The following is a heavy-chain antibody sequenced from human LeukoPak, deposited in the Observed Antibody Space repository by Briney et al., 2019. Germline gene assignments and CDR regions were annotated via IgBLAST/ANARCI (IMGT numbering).Heavy chain of an antibody. Sequence: SETLSLTCSVSGGSISSSSYYWGWIRQPPGKGLEWIGSIYYSGSTYYNPSLKSRFAISVDTSKNQFSLKLSSVTAADTAAYYCATGGEQQLPPGYWGQGTLVTVSS. D-gene: IGHD6-13*01. CDR3: ATGGEQQLPPGY. CDR2: IYYSGST. J-gene: IGHJ4*02. V-gene: IGHV4-39*07. CDR1: GGSISSSSYY.